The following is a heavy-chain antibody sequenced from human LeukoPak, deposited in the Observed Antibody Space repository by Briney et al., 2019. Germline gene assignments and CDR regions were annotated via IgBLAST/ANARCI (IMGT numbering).Heavy chain of an antibody. CDR1: GFTLSSYA. Sequence: GGSLRLSCAASGFTLSSYAMSWVRQAPGKGLEWVSAISDSGNTYHADSVKGRFTISRDSSKNTLFLQMNRLRPEDAAVYYCAKAPVTTCRGAYCYPFDYWGQGTLITVSS. J-gene: IGHJ4*02. CDR2: ISDSGNT. V-gene: IGHV3-23*01. D-gene: IGHD2-21*01. CDR3: AKAPVTTCRGAYCYPFDY.